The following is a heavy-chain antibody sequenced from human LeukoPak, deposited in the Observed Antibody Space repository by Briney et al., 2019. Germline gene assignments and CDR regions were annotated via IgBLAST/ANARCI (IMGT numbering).Heavy chain of an antibody. CDR1: GYTFTSYG. V-gene: IGHV1-18*01. CDR3: ARVYYDFWSGPADLYYFDY. D-gene: IGHD3-3*01. CDR2: ISAYNGNT. J-gene: IGHJ4*02. Sequence: ASVTVSCKASGYTFTSYGISWVPQAPGQGLEWMGWISAYNGNTNYAQKPQGRVTMTTDTSTSTAYMELRSLRSDDTAVYYCARVYYDFWSGPADLYYFDYWGQGTLVTVSS.